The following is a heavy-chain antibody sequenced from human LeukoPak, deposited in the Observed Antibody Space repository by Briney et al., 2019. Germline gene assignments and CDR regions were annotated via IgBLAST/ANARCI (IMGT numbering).Heavy chain of an antibody. V-gene: IGHV1-2*02. D-gene: IGHD3-22*01. J-gene: IGHJ3*02. CDR3: ANDGAYYDSSTDAFDI. CDR2: INPNSGGT. Sequence: ASVKVSCKASGYTLTGYYMHWVRQAPGQGLEWMGWINPNSGGTNYAQKFQGRVTMTRDTSISTAYMELSRLRSDDTAVYYCANDGAYYDSSTDAFDIWGQGTMVTVSS. CDR1: GYTLTGYY.